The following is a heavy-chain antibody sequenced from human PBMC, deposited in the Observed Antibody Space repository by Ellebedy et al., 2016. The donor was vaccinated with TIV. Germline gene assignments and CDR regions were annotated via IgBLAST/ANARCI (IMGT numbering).Heavy chain of an antibody. CDR3: AAAAGAGDDAFDI. Sequence: GGSLRLXXAASGFTFIIYSLNWVRQAPGKGLKWVSYISSSSRTIYYADSVKGRFTISRDNAKNSLYLQMNSLRAEDTAVYYCAAAAGAGDDAFDIWGQGTMVTVPS. D-gene: IGHD6-13*01. CDR1: GFTFIIYS. CDR2: ISSSSRTI. J-gene: IGHJ3*02. V-gene: IGHV3-48*01.